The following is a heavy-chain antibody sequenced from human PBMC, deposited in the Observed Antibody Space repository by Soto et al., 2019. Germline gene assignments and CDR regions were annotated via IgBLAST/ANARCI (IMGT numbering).Heavy chain of an antibody. J-gene: IGHJ4*02. Sequence: HPGGSLRLSCAASGFTVSSYAMSGVRQAPGKGVEWVSAISGSGGSTYYADSVKSRFTISRDNSKNTLYLQMTSLRAEDTSVYYCAKDRMTSYDSSGQYRKYPYFDYWGQGPLVTVSS. D-gene: IGHD3-22*01. CDR3: AKDRMTSYDSSGQYRKYPYFDY. CDR2: ISGSGGST. V-gene: IGHV3-23*01. CDR1: GFTVSSYA.